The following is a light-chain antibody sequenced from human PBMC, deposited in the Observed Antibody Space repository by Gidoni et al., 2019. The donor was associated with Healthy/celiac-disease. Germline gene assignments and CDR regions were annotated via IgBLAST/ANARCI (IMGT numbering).Light chain of an antibody. CDR3: QHLGT. J-gene: IGKJ4*01. CDR1: QSVLYSSNNKNY. Sequence: DIVMTQSPDSLAVSLGERATITCKSSQSVLYSSNNKNYLAWYQQKPVQPPRLLIYWASTREAVFPDRFSGSGSGTDFTLTISSLQAEDVAVYYCQHLGTFGGGTKVEIK. V-gene: IGKV4-1*01. CDR2: WAS.